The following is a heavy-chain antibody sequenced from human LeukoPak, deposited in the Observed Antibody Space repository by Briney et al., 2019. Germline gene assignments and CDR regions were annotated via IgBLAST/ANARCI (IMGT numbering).Heavy chain of an antibody. CDR3: ARSVSGAGSYYNGFKYYYYMDV. CDR2: ISGSGGST. Sequence: GGSLRLSCAASGFTLSSYAMSWVRQAPGKGLEWVSAISGSGGSTYYADSVKGRFTISRDNARNSLYLQMNSLRAADTALYHCARSVSGAGSYYNGFKYYYYMDVWGKGTTVTISS. V-gene: IGHV3-23*01. D-gene: IGHD3-10*01. J-gene: IGHJ6*03. CDR1: GFTLSSYA.